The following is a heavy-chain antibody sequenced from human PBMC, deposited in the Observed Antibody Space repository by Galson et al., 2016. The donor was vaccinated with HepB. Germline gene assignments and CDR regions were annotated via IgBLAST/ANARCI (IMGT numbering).Heavy chain of an antibody. CDR3: ARDLHPTEQLLWFGELLKN. CDR2: INAGNGNT. J-gene: IGHJ4*02. D-gene: IGHD3-10*01. CDR1: GYTFISYA. V-gene: IGHV1-3*01. Sequence: SVKVSCKASGYTFISYAMHWVRQAPGQRLEWMGWINAGNGNTKYSQKFQGRVTITRDTSASTAYMELSSLRSEDTAVYYGARDLHPTEQLLWFGELLKNWGQGTLVTVSS.